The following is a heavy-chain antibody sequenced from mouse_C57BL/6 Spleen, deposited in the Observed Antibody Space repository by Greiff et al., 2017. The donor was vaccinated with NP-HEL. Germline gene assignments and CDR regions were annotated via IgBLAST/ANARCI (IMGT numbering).Heavy chain of an antibody. V-gene: IGHV10-1*01. CDR2: IRSKSNNYAT. CDR1: GFSFNTYA. CDR3: VRHTARGDWFAY. J-gene: IGHJ3*01. Sequence: EVQLVESGGGLVQPKGSLKLSCAASGFSFNTYAMNWVRQAPGKGLEWVARIRSKSNNYATYYADSVKDRFTISRDDSESMLYLQMNNLKTEDTAMYYCVRHTARGDWFAYWGQGTLVTVSA. D-gene: IGHD3-1*01.